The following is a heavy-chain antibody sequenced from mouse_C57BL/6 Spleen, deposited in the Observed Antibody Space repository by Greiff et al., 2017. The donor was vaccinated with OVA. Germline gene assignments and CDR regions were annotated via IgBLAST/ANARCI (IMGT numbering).Heavy chain of an antibody. CDR3: ARLVSWESAMDY. Sequence: EVKLMESGGGLVQPGGSLKLSCAASGFTFSDYYMYWVRQTPEKRLEWVAYISNGGGSTYYPDTVKGRFTISRDNAKNTLYLQMSRLKSEDTAMYYCARLVSWESAMDYWGQGTSVTVSS. J-gene: IGHJ4*01. V-gene: IGHV5-12*01. D-gene: IGHD2-13*01. CDR1: GFTFSDYY. CDR2: ISNGGGST.